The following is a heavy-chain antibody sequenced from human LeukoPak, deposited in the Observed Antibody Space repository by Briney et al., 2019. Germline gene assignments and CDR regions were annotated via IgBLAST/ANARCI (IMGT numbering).Heavy chain of an antibody. V-gene: IGHV1-2*02. CDR2: INPNSGGT. CDR1: GYTFTGYY. CDR3: ARLVDIVVVPAARAVDY. Sequence: ASVKVSCKASGYTFTGYYMHWVRQAPGQGLEWMGWINPNSGGTNYAQKFQGRVTMTRDTSISTAYMELSRLRSDDTAAYYCARLVDIVVVPAARAVDYWGQGTLVTVSS. D-gene: IGHD2-2*03. J-gene: IGHJ4*02.